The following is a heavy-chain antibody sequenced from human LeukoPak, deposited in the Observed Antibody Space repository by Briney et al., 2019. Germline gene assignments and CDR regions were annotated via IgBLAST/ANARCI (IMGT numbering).Heavy chain of an antibody. V-gene: IGHV4-34*01. Sequence: SETLSLTCAVYGGSFSGYYWSWIRQPPGKGLEWIGEINHSGSTNYNPSLKSRVTISVDKSKNQFSLKLSSVTAADTAVYYCARRLRVWGSGYADHNSVFDYWGQGTLVTVSS. CDR3: ARRLRVWGSGYADHNSVFDY. CDR1: GGSFSGYY. D-gene: IGHD3-16*01. CDR2: INHSGST. J-gene: IGHJ4*02.